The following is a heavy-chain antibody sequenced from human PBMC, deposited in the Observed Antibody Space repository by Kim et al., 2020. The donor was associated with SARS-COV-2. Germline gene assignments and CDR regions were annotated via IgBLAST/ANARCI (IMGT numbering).Heavy chain of an antibody. CDR1: GFTFSSYW. CDR3: ARKSIIMFRGGWFDP. V-gene: IGHV3-7*01. CDR2: INQDGSEN. Sequence: GGSLRLSCAASGFTFSSYWMSWVRQAPGKGLEWVANINQDGSENYFVDSVKGRFTISRDNAKNSLYLQMNSLRAEDTALYYCARKSIIMFRGGWFDPWG. D-gene: IGHD3-10*01. J-gene: IGHJ5*02.